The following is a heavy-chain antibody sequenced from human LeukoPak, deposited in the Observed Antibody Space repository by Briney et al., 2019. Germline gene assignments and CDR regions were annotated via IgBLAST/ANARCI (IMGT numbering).Heavy chain of an antibody. CDR1: GGSFSGYY. D-gene: IGHD2-2*02. J-gene: IGHJ4*02. Sequence: PSETLSLTCAVYGGSFSGYYWSWIRQPPGKGLEWIGEINHSGSTNYNPPLKSRVTISVDTSKNQFSLKLSSVTAADTAVYYCARGSTDIVVVPAAIEEDYWGQGTLVTVSS. CDR2: INHSGST. V-gene: IGHV4-34*01. CDR3: ARGSTDIVVVPAAIEEDY.